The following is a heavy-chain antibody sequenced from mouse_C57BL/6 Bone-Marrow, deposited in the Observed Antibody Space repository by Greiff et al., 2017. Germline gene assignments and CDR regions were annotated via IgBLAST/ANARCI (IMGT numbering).Heavy chain of an antibody. V-gene: IGHV1-26*01. CDR2: INPNNGGT. CDR1: GYTFTDYY. CDR3: ARNGYYGNRFAY. Sequence: VQLQQSGPELVKPGASVKISCKASGYTFTDYYMNWVKQSHGKSLEWIGDINPNNGGTSYNQKFKGKATLTVDKSSSTAYMELRSLTSEDSAVYYCARNGYYGNRFAYWGQGTLVTVSA. J-gene: IGHJ3*01. D-gene: IGHD1-1*01.